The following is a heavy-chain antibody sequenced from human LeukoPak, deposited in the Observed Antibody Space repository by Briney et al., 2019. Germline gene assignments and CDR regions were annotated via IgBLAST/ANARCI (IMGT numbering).Heavy chain of an antibody. J-gene: IGHJ4*02. CDR2: MNPNSGNT. V-gene: IGHV1-8*01. CDR3: AIRTHVDIVPTLGERVKRGLDY. CDR1: GYTFTSYD. D-gene: IGHD5-12*01. Sequence: ASVKVSCKASGYTFTSYDINWVRQAPGQGPEWMGWMNPNSGNTGYAQSFQGRVTLTRNASISTAYMGLSSLRSDDTAVYYCAIRTHVDIVPTLGERVKRGLDYWGQGTLLTVSS.